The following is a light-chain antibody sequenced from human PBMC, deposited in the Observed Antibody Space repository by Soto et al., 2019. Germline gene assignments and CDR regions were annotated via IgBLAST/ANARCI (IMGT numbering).Light chain of an antibody. V-gene: IGLV2-11*01. CDR2: DVN. Sequence: QSALTQPRSVSGSPGQSVTISCTGTSSDVGGYNYVSWNQQRPGKAPKLMIDDVNKRPSGVPDRYSGSKSGNTASLTISGLQAEDEADYYCSSYAGIYTMIFGGGTKLTVL. J-gene: IGLJ2*01. CDR3: SSYAGIYTMI. CDR1: SSDVGGYNY.